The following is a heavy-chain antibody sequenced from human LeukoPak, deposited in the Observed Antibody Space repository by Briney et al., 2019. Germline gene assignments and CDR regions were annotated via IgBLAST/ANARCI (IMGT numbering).Heavy chain of an antibody. J-gene: IGHJ4*02. Sequence: KTSETLSLTCSVSGASIRNYYWSWIRQPPGKGLEWIGRIYASGSTSYNPSLKSRVTISVDTSKNQFSLKLSSVTAADTAVYYCARRGFGMALYWGQGTLVTVSS. CDR3: ARRGFGMALY. CDR1: GASIRNYY. CDR2: IYASGST. D-gene: IGHD3-10*01. V-gene: IGHV4-4*07.